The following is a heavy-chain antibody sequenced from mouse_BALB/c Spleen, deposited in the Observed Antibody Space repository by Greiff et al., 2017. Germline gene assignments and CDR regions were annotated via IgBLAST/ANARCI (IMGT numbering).Heavy chain of an antibody. Sequence: EVQVVESGAELVKPGASVKLSCTASGFNIKDTYMHWVKQRPEQGLEWIGRIDPANGNTKYDPKFQGKATITADTSSNTAYLQLSSLTSEDTAVYYCARSTMITFAYWGQGTLVTVSA. CDR3: ARSTMITFAY. CDR1: GFNIKDTY. V-gene: IGHV14-3*02. D-gene: IGHD2-4*01. J-gene: IGHJ3*01. CDR2: IDPANGNT.